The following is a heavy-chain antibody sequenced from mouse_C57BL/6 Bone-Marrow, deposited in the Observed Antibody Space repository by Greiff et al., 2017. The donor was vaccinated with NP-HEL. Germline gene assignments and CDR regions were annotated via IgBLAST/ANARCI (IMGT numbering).Heavy chain of an antibody. CDR1: GFTFSSYA. CDR3: ARDIVTTF. V-gene: IGHV5-4*01. J-gene: IGHJ3*01. Sequence: EVQRVASGGGLVKPGGSLKLSCAASGFTFSSYAMSWVRQTPEKRLEWVATISDGGSYTYYPDNVKGRFTITRDNAKNNLYLQMSHLKSEDTAMYYCARDIVTTFWGQGTLVTVSA. CDR2: ISDGGSYT. D-gene: IGHD2-5*01.